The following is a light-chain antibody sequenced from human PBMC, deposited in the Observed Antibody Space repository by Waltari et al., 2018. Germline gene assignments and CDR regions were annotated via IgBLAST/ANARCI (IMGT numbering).Light chain of an antibody. CDR1: QGIGSD. CDR3: LQLSDDPRT. J-gene: IGKJ1*01. V-gene: IGKV1-9*01. CDR2: AAT. Sequence: IQLTQSPSSLSAAGGDRLTISCRARQGIGSDLAWYQQKPGKAPNLLIYAATTLQSGVPSRFSGSGSGTDFTLTISSLQPEDFATYYCLQLSDDPRTFGQGTKVEIK.